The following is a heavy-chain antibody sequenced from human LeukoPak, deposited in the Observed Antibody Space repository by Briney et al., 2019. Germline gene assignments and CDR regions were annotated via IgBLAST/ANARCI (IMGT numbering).Heavy chain of an antibody. Sequence: AETLSLTCTVSGASVTVYYWSWIRQSPGKGLEWISYIHHSGNSNYNPSRRSRVTTSLDTSKNQFSLNLISVTAADTAVYYCTRGHWGLQSWSQGTLVTVSS. D-gene: IGHD7-27*01. CDR2: IHHSGNS. CDR3: TRGHWGLQS. J-gene: IGHJ5*02. CDR1: GASVTVYY. V-gene: IGHV4-59*02.